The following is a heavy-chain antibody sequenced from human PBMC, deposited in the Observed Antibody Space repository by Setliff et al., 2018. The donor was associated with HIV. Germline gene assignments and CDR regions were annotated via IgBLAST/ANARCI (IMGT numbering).Heavy chain of an antibody. CDR2: VNSDGSSK. D-gene: IGHD5-12*01. J-gene: IGHJ4*02. CDR3: HSGYDTEEQSYFDY. V-gene: IGHV3-74*01. CDR1: GFTFDRYW. Sequence: AGGSLRLSCAASGFTFDRYWMHWVRQAPGKGLVWVSRVNSDGSSKTYADSVKDRFTISRDNAKNTLYLQMNSLRAEDTGVYYCHSGYDTEEQSYFDYWGQGTLVTVS.